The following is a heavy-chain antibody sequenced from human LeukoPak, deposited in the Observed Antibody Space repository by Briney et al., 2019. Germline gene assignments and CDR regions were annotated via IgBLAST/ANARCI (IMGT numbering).Heavy chain of an antibody. J-gene: IGHJ4*02. CDR1: GGSISSYY. D-gene: IGHD5-18*01. Sequence: SETLSLTCTVSGGSISSYYWSWIRQPPGKGPEWIGYISYIGNTNYNPSLKSRVTISVDTSKNQFSLKLSSVTAADTAVYYCAVGYSYVDYFDFWGQGTLVTVFS. V-gene: IGHV4-59*01. CDR3: AVGYSYVDYFDF. CDR2: ISYIGNT.